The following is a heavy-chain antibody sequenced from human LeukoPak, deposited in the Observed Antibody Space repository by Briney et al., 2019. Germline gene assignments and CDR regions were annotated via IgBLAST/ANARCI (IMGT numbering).Heavy chain of an antibody. D-gene: IGHD1-26*01. CDR2: TNPNSGGT. V-gene: IGHV1-2*02. Sequence: ASVKVSCKASGYTFTGYYMHWVRQAPGQGLEWMGWTNPNSGGTNYAQKFQGRVTMTRDTSISTAYMELSRLRSDDTAVYYCASLPVSGSYGAFDIWGQGTMVTVSS. CDR1: GYTFTGYY. J-gene: IGHJ3*02. CDR3: ASLPVSGSYGAFDI.